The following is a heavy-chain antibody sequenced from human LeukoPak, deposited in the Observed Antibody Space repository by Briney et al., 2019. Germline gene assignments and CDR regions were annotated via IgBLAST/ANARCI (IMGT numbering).Heavy chain of an antibody. CDR2: ISGSGRTT. J-gene: IGHJ5*02. V-gene: IGHV3-23*01. CDR3: AKDLMGDFWSGYPNWFDP. CDR1: GFTFSRNA. Sequence: SGGSLRLSCVGSGFTFSRNAMSWVRQAPGGGLEWVSGISGSGRTTYYADSVKGRFTISRDNSKNTLYLQMNSLRAEDTAVYYCAKDLMGDFWSGYPNWFDPWGQGTLVTVSS. D-gene: IGHD3-3*01.